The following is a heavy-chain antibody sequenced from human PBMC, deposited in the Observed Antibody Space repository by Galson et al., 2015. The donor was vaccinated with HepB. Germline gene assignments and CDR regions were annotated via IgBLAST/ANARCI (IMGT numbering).Heavy chain of an antibody. J-gene: IGHJ6*03. V-gene: IGHV5-51*01. CDR3: ASNGRDDHYYYYMDV. CDR1: GYSFTSYW. Sequence: QSGAEVKKPGESLKISCKGSGYSFTSYWIGWVRQMPGKGLEWMGIIYPGDSDTRYSPSFQGQVTISADKSISTAYLQWSSLKASDTAMYYCASNGRDDHYYYYMDVWGKGTTVTVSS. CDR2: IYPGDSDT. D-gene: IGHD2-8*01.